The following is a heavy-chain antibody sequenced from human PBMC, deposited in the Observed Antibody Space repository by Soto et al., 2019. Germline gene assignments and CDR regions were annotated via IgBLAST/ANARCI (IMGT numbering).Heavy chain of an antibody. CDR3: ARDLKRYSSPPGPLEY. Sequence: ASVKVSCKASGGTFSSYAISWVRQAPGQGLEWMGGIIPIIGTANHAQKFQGRVTITADESTSTAYMELSSLRSEDTAVYYCARDLKRYSSPPGPLEYWGLGTLVTVSS. V-gene: IGHV1-69*13. CDR1: GGTFSSYA. D-gene: IGHD6-13*01. CDR2: IIPIIGTA. J-gene: IGHJ4*02.